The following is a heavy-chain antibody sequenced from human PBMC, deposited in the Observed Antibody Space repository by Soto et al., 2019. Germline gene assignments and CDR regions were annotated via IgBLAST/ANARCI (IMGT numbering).Heavy chain of an antibody. D-gene: IGHD6-6*01. J-gene: IGHJ4*02. CDR1: GYTFSSYA. V-gene: IGHV1-69*05. Sequence: SVKVSFKASGYTFSSYAISWVRQAPGQGLEWMGGIIPIFGTSNYAQKFQGRVTMTRNTSISTAYMELSSLRSEDTAVYYCARVRYSSSSGQSGYWGQGTLVTVSS. CDR2: IIPIFGTS. CDR3: ARVRYSSSSGQSGY.